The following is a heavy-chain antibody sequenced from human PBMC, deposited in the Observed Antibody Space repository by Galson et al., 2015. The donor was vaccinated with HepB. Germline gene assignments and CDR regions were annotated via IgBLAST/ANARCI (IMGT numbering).Heavy chain of an antibody. CDR2: ISSSSYI. J-gene: IGHJ4*02. D-gene: IGHD1-26*01. CDR1: GFTFSSYS. CDR3: AREGPSDSGSYRY. Sequence: SLRLSCAASGFTFSSYSMNWVRQAPGKGLEWVSSISSSSYIYYADSVKGRFTISRDNAKNSLYLQMNSLRAEDTAVYYCAREGPSDSGSYRYWGQGTLVTVSS. V-gene: IGHV3-21*01.